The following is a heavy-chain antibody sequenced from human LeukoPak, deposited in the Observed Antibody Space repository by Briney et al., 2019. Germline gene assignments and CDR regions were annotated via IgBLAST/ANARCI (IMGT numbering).Heavy chain of an antibody. V-gene: IGHV4-39*01. D-gene: IGHD3-10*01. CDR2: IYYSGST. J-gene: IGHJ2*01. CDR1: GGPISSSSYY. CDR3: ARHGDLLGFGELSKDSYWYFDL. Sequence: PSETLSLTCTVSGGPISSSSYYWGWIRQPPGKGLEWIGSIYYSGSTYYNPSLKSRVTISVDTSKNQFSLKLSSVTAADTAVYYCARHGDLLGFGELSKDSYWYFDLWGRGPLVTVSS.